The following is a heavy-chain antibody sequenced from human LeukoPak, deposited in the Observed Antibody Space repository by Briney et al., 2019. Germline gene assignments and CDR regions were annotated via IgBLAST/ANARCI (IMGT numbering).Heavy chain of an antibody. D-gene: IGHD5-18*01. V-gene: IGHV1-18*01. Sequence: ASVKVSCKASGYTFTSYGISWVRQAPEQGLEWMGWISAYNGNTNYAQKLQGRVTMTTDTSTSTAYMELRSLRSDDTAVYYCARDRTAMVWFDYWGQGTLVTVSS. CDR3: ARDRTAMVWFDY. J-gene: IGHJ4*02. CDR1: GYTFTSYG. CDR2: ISAYNGNT.